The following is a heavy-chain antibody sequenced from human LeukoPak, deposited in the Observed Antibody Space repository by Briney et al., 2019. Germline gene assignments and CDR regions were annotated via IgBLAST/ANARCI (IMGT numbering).Heavy chain of an antibody. Sequence: ASVKVSCKASRGTFISYAISWVRQAPGHGREWMGGIIPIFGTANSEQKFQGRVAITADESTTTTYLAMSSLSSWHTAVYYWAAARCSSTSCYFNYWGQGTLVTVSS. CDR1: RGTFISYA. CDR3: AAARCSSTSCYFNY. J-gene: IGHJ4*02. CDR2: IIPIFGTA. V-gene: IGHV1-69*13. D-gene: IGHD2-2*01.